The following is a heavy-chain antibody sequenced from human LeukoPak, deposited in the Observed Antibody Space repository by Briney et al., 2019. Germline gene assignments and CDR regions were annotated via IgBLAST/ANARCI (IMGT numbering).Heavy chain of an antibody. D-gene: IGHD3-3*01. V-gene: IGHV4-39*01. CDR3: ARHNEPIRFLEWLPVGAFDI. J-gene: IGHJ3*02. CDR1: GGSISSSSYY. Sequence: PSETLSLTCTVSGGSISSSSYYWGWLRQPPGTGLEWIGSIYYSGSTYCNPSLKSRVTISVDTSKNQFSLKLSSVTAADTAVYYCARHNEPIRFLEWLPVGAFDIWGQGTMVTVSS. CDR2: IYYSGST.